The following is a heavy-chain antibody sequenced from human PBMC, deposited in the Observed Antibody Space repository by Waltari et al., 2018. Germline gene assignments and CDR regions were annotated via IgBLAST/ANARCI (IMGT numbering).Heavy chain of an antibody. D-gene: IGHD3-10*01. Sequence: QVQLQESGPGLVKPSETLSLTCIVPGGSFGTYYWGWIRQPPGKGSGWIGYIYHTGSTNYNPSLTSRVTISIDTSRNQFSLRLSSVTAADTAVYYCTRHGSGSYMVYWGQGNLVTVSS. V-gene: IGHV4-59*01. CDR2: IYHTGST. CDR3: TRHGSGSYMVY. CDR1: GGSFGTYY. J-gene: IGHJ4*02.